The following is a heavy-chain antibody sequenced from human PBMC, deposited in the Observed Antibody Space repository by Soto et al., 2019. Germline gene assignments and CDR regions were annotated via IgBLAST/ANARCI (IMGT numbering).Heavy chain of an antibody. V-gene: IGHV3-30*18. J-gene: IGHJ3*02. Sequence: GGSLRLSCAASGFTFSSYGMHWVRQAPGKGLEWVAVISYDGSNKYYADSVKGRFTISRDNSKNTLYLQMNSLRAEDTAVYYCAKGRIAARPRDAFDIWGQGTMVTVSS. CDR2: ISYDGSNK. CDR1: GFTFSSYG. D-gene: IGHD6-6*01. CDR3: AKGRIAARPRDAFDI.